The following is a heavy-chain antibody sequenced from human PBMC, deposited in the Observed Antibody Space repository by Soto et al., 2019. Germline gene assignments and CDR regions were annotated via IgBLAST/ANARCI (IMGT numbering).Heavy chain of an antibody. CDR1: GYSFTDYH. D-gene: IGHD2-8*01. CDR2: INPKSGGT. V-gene: IGHV1-2*04. CDR3: ARGDSTDCSNGVCSFYYNHDMDV. Sequence: ASVKVSCKASGYSFTDYHIHWVRQAPGQGLEWMGRINPKSGGTSTAQKFQGWVTMTTDTSISTASMELTRLTSDDTAIYYCARGDSTDCSNGVCSFYYNHDMDVWGQGTTVTVSS. J-gene: IGHJ6*02.